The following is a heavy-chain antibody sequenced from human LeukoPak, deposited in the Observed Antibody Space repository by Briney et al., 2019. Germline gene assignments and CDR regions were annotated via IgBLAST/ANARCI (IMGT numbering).Heavy chain of an antibody. CDR3: ARESQYYDILTGYAPGGWFDP. D-gene: IGHD3-9*01. V-gene: IGHV4-4*02. J-gene: IGHJ5*02. Sequence: SGTLSLTCAVSGGSLSSSNWWSWVRQPPGKGLEWIGEIYQSGSTNYNPTLKSRVTLSVDTSKNQFSLKLSSVTAADTAVYYCARESQYYDILTGYAPGGWFDPWGQGTLVTVSS. CDR2: IYQSGST. CDR1: GGSLSSSNW.